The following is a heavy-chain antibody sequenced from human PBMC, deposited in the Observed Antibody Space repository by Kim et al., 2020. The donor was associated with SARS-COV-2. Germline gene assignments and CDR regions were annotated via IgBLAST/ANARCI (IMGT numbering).Heavy chain of an antibody. V-gene: IGHV3-49*02. J-gene: IGHJ4*02. Sequence: SVKGRFTITRDDSKSIAYLQMNSLKTEDTAVYYCTRAGHYYDSSGYGPGYWGQGTLVTVSS. D-gene: IGHD3-22*01. CDR3: TRAGHYYDSSGYGPGY.